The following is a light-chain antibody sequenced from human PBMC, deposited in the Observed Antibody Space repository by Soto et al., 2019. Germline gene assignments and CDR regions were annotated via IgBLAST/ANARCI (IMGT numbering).Light chain of an antibody. V-gene: IGKV3-15*01. CDR2: HAS. CDR1: QSMSNN. Sequence: EIVMTQSPATLSVSPGERAILSCRASQSMSNNLAWYQQKPGQAPSLLIYHASTRASGIPARFSGSGSGTEFTLTISSLQSEDFAVYYCQQYNEWPLTFGGGTKVEI. J-gene: IGKJ4*01. CDR3: QQYNEWPLT.